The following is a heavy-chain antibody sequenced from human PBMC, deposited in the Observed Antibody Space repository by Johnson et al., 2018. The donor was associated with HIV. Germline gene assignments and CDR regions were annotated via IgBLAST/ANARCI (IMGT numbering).Heavy chain of an antibody. J-gene: IGHJ3*02. CDR3: ATSTASDAFDI. D-gene: IGHD1-1*01. CDR1: GFTFSSYV. V-gene: IGHV3-30*03. CDR2: ISYDGSNK. Sequence: QVQLVESGGGVVQPGRSLRLSCAASGFTFSSYVMHWVRQAPGKGLEWVAVISYDGSNKNYADSVKGRFTISRDNSKNTLYLQMNSLRAEDTAVYYCATSTASDAFDIWGQGTMVTVSS.